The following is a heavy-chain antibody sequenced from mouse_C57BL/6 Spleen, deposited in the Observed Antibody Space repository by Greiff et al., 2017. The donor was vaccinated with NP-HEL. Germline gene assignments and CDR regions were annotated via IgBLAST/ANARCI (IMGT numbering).Heavy chain of an antibody. CDR1: GYTFTSYW. CDR3: ARSYLLFLDY. J-gene: IGHJ2*01. V-gene: IGHV1-50*01. CDR2: IDPSDSYT. Sequence: QVQLQQSGAELVKPGASVKLSCKASGYTFTSYWMQWVKQRPGQGLEWIGEIDPSDSYTNYNQKFKGKATLTVDTSSSTAYMQLSILTSEDSAVYYCARSYLLFLDYWGQGTTLTVSS. D-gene: IGHD5-5*01.